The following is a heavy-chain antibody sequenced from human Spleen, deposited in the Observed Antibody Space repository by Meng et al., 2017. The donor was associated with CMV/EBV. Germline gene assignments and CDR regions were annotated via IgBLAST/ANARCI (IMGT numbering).Heavy chain of an antibody. CDR1: GYTVTCYW. Sequence: GESLKIACEGSGYTVTCYWIGWVRQMPGKGLEWRGIIYPGDSDTRYSPSFQGQVTISADTSITTAYLQWSCLKATDPAIYFCARLGVTSTYFDYWGQGTLVTVSS. V-gene: IGHV5-51*01. D-gene: IGHD3-22*01. CDR3: ARLGVTSTYFDY. J-gene: IGHJ4*02. CDR2: IYPGDSDT.